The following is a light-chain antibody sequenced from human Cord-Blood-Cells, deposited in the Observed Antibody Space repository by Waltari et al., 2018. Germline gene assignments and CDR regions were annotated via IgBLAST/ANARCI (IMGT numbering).Light chain of an antibody. CDR1: SSDVGGYNY. V-gene: IGLV2-8*01. Sequence: QSALTQPPSASGSPGQSVTISCTGTSSDVGGYNYVSWYQQHPGKAPKLMIYEVSKRPSGVPDRFSGSKSGNTASRTVSGLQAEDEAEYYCSSYAGSNNVVFGGGTKLTVL. CDR2: EVS. CDR3: SSYAGSNNVV. J-gene: IGLJ2*01.